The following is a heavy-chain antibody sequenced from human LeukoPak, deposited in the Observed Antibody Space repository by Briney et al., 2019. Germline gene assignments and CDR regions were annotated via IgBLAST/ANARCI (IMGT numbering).Heavy chain of an antibody. CDR2: IYASGST. J-gene: IGHJ4*02. V-gene: IGHV4-4*07. CDR1: GGSISGYY. Sequence: SETLSLTCTVSGGSISGYYWSWIRQPAGKGLEWIGRIYASGSTNYNPSLKSRVSISVDTSKTQFSLKLSSVTAADTAVYYCAAQGGATDYWGQGTLVTVSS. CDR3: AAQGGATDY. D-gene: IGHD1-26*01.